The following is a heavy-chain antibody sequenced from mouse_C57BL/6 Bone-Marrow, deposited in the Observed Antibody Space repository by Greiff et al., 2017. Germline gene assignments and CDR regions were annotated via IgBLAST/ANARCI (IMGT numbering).Heavy chain of an antibody. D-gene: IGHD4-1*01. CDR2: ISSGGDYI. V-gene: IGHV5-9-1*02. Sequence: EVKLMESGEGLVKPGGSLKLSCAASGFTFSSYAMSWVRQTPEKRLEWVAYISSGGDYIYYADTVKGRFTISRDNARNTLYLQMSSLKSEDTAMYYCTRDLLGPAYWGQGTLVTVSA. J-gene: IGHJ3*01. CDR3: TRDLLGPAY. CDR1: GFTFSSYA.